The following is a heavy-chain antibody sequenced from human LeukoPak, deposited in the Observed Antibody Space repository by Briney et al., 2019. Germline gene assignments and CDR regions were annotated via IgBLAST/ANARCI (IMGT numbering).Heavy chain of an antibody. D-gene: IGHD5-24*01. V-gene: IGHV3-74*01. Sequence: GGSLRLSCAASGFSLSNFWVNWVRQAPGEGLVWVSSINTDGSSVSYADSVKGRFTISRDNSKNTLYLQMNSLRAEDTAVYYCAKELSEMATISPFDYWGQGTLVTVSS. J-gene: IGHJ4*02. CDR2: INTDGSSV. CDR1: GFSLSNFW. CDR3: AKELSEMATISPFDY.